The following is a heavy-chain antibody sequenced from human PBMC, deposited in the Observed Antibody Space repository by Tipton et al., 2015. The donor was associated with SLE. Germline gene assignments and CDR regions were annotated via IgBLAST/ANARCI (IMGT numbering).Heavy chain of an antibody. J-gene: IGHJ2*01. CDR3: ARGVDFWSGLHWYFDL. CDR1: GDSINSDGYF. CDR2: IYYSGST. V-gene: IGHV4-31*03. D-gene: IGHD3-3*01. Sequence: TLSLTCTVSGDSINSDGYFWTWIRQPPGKVLEWIGYIYYSGSTYYNPSLQSRLTMSVDTSRNQFSLKLTSVTAADTAVYYCARGVDFWSGLHWYFDLWGRGTRVTVSA.